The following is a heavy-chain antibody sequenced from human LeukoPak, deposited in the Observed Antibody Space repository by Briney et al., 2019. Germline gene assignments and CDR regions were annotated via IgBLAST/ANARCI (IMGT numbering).Heavy chain of an antibody. CDR3: AKDPGYQDYYMDV. CDR1: GFTFSSYG. Sequence: GGSLRLSCAASGFTFSSYGMHWVRQAPGKGLEWVAFIRYDGSNKYYADSVKGRFTISRDNSKNTLYLQMNSLRAEDTAVYYCAKDPGYQDYYMDVWGKGTTVTISS. D-gene: IGHD5-12*01. CDR2: IRYDGSNK. V-gene: IGHV3-30*02. J-gene: IGHJ6*03.